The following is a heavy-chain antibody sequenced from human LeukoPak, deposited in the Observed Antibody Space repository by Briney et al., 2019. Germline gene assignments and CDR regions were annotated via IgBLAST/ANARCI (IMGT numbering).Heavy chain of an antibody. V-gene: IGHV3-7*05. J-gene: IGHJ4*02. CDR1: GFTFSNYW. CDR3: ARESITLVRGDSGFDY. D-gene: IGHD3-10*01. Sequence: PGGSLRLSCAASGFTFSNYWMIGVRQGPGKGLEWVGNIKQDGSEKRYGRSVRGRFSISRDNAQTSLYLQMNSLRAEDTAVYYCARESITLVRGDSGFDYWGQGTLVTVSS. CDR2: IKQDGSEK.